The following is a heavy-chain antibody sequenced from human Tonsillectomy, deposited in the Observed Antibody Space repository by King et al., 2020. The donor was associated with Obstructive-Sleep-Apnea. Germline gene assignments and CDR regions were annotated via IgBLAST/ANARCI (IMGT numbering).Heavy chain of an antibody. D-gene: IGHD6-13*01. J-gene: IGHJ4*02. CDR1: GFSFSTYA. CDR2: ISSGGESK. CDR3: AKGDATYSSGWYYFDH. Sequence: VQLVESGGGLVQPGGSLRVSCAASGFSFSTYAMSWVRQVPGKGLEWVSSISSGGESKYFADSVKGRFTVHRDNSKNTLYLQMESLTAGDTAINNCAKGDATYSSGWYYFDHWGQGTLVTVSS. V-gene: IGHV3-23*04.